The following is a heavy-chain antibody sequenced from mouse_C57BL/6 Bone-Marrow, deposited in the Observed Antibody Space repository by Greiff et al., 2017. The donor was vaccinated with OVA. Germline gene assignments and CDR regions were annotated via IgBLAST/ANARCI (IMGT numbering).Heavy chain of an antibody. J-gene: IGHJ4*01. CDR2: INPGSGGT. V-gene: IGHV1-54*01. CDR3: AREYYYGSSYGYYAMDY. CDR1: GYAFTNYL. D-gene: IGHD1-1*01. Sequence: VQLQQSGAELVRPGTSVKVSCKASGYAFTNYLIEWVKQRPGQGLEWIGVINPGSGGTNYNEKFKGKATLTADKSSSTAYMQLSSLTSEDSAVYFWAREYYYGSSYGYYAMDYWGQGTSVTVSS.